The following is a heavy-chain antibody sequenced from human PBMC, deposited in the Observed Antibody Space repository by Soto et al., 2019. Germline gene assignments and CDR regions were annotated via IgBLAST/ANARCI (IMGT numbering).Heavy chain of an antibody. Sequence: EVQLVESGGGLVQPGGSLRLSCSASGFTFGNYAMHWARQAPGKGLEYVSAISYNGGSTYYADSVKGRFTISRDNSKNTLYLQMSSLRAEDTAVYYWVKAPLHTKTFGYWGQGTLVTVSS. CDR2: ISYNGGST. CDR3: VKAPLHTKTFGY. V-gene: IGHV3-64D*06. CDR1: GFTFGNYA. D-gene: IGHD3-3*01. J-gene: IGHJ4*02.